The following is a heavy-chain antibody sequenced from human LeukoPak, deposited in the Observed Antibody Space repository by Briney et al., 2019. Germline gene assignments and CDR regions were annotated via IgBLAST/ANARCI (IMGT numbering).Heavy chain of an antibody. CDR2: ISVSGGST. CDR3: AKTQEGLERPLPYYYYGMDV. V-gene: IGHV3-23*01. D-gene: IGHD1-1*01. CDR1: GLTFRSHA. J-gene: IGHJ6*02. Sequence: GGSLRLSCAASGLTFRSHAMGWVRQAPGKGLEWVSSISVSGGSTYYADSVKGRFTISRDNSKNTLYLQMNSLRAEDTAVYYCAKTQEGLERPLPYYYYGMDVWGQGTTVTVSS.